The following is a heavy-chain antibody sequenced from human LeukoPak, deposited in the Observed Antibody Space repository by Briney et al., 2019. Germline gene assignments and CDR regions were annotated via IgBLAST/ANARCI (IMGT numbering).Heavy chain of an antibody. CDR2: IRYDGSNK. CDR1: GFTFSSYV. Sequence: GGSLRLSCAASGFTFSSYVMHWVRQAPGKGLEWVAFIRYDGSNKYYADSVKGRFTISRDNSKNTLYLQMNSLRAEDTAVYYCARSYGYDNYYYYYMDVWGKGTTVTVSS. J-gene: IGHJ6*03. D-gene: IGHD5-18*01. CDR3: ARSYGYDNYYYYYMDV. V-gene: IGHV3-30*02.